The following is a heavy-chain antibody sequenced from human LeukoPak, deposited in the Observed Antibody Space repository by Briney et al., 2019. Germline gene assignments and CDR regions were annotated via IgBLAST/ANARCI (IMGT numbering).Heavy chain of an antibody. CDR2: IDYSGTT. CDR1: GGSISSYY. CDR3: ARVHYYDNSGYWFFDY. V-gene: IGHV4-59*01. Sequence: SETLSLTCTVSGGSISSYYWTWMRQPPGKGLEWIGYIDYSGTTNYNPSLKSRVTISVDTSKNQFSLKLSSVTAADTAVYYCARVHYYDNSGYWFFDYWGQGTLVTVSS. D-gene: IGHD3-22*01. J-gene: IGHJ4*02.